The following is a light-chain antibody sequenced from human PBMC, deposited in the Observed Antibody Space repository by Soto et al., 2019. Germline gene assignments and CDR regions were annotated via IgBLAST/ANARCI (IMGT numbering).Light chain of an antibody. Sequence: DIQMTQSPSTLSASVGDRVAITCRASQSISQWVAWYQQKPGRAPELLIYDASKLKSGVPSRFSGSGSGTEFTIKIRSLKTDVFAPYYCQKYKSYSFGQGTKVDIK. V-gene: IGKV1-5*01. CDR1: QSISQW. CDR3: QKYKSYS. J-gene: IGKJ1*01. CDR2: DAS.